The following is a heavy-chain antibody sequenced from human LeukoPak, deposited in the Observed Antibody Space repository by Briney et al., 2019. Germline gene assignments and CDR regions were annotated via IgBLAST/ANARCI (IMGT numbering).Heavy chain of an antibody. D-gene: IGHD5-12*01. CDR2: INHSGST. Sequence: SEALSLTCAVPGGSFSGYYWSWIRQPPGKGLEWIGEINHSGSTNYNPSLKSRVTISVDTSKNQFSLKLSSVTAGDTAVYYCARGPSGYDLWGQGTLVTVSS. CDR3: ARGPSGYDL. CDR1: GGSFSGYY. V-gene: IGHV4-34*01. J-gene: IGHJ4*02.